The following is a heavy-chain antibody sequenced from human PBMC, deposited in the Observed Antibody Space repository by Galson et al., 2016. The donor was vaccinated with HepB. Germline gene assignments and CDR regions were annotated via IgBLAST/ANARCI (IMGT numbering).Heavy chain of an antibody. D-gene: IGHD3-10*01. V-gene: IGHV3-23*01. CDR3: AKAKPGGDNYGSAIYWFFDL. CDR2: IGRGGDYT. J-gene: IGHJ2*01. Sequence: SLRLSCAASGFTFSHHAMAWVRQAPGKGLEWVSAIGRGGDYTYYADSVRGRFTISRDESTNTVFLQMNSLTAADSAVYYCAKAKPGGDNYGSAIYWFFDLWGRGTLVTVS. CDR1: GFTFSHHA.